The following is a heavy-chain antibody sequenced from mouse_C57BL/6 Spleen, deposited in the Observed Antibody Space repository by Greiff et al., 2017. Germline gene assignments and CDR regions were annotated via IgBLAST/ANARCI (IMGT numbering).Heavy chain of an antibody. CDR1: GFTFSDYY. J-gene: IGHJ2*01. CDR2: INYDGSST. Sequence: EVQLVESEGGLVQPGSSMKLSCTASGFTFSDYYMAWVRQVPEKGLEWVANINYDGSSTYYLDSLKSRFIISRDNAKNILYLQMSSLKSEDTATYYCARDWGSGGLDYWGQGTTLTVSS. CDR3: ARDWGSGGLDY. V-gene: IGHV5-16*01.